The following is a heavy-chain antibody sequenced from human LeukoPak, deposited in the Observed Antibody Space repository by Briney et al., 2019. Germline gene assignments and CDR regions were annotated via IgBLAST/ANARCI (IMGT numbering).Heavy chain of an antibody. CDR2: IWYDGSNK. D-gene: IGHD5-18*01. V-gene: IGHV3-33*01. CDR3: ARITADSLSYYYMDV. CDR1: GFTFSSYG. Sequence: GGSLRLSCAASGFTFSSYGVQWVRQAQGKGLEWVAVIWYDGSNKYYADSVKGRFTISRDNSKNTLYLQMNSLRAEDTAVYYCARITADSLSYYYMDVWGKGTTVTVSS. J-gene: IGHJ6*03.